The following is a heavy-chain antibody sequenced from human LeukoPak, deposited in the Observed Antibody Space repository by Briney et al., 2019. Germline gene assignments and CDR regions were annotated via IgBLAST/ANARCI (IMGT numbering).Heavy chain of an antibody. CDR1: GGSVSSSDYY. CDR2: VYYSGTT. J-gene: IGHJ4*02. Sequence: SETLSLTCTVSGGSVSSSDYYWASIRQPPGEGLQWVGSVYYSGTTYYNPSLKSRLTISVDTSKNQLSLKLSYVTAADTAVYYCVRLVSAAGSFDYWGRGTLVTVSS. D-gene: IGHD3-10*01. CDR3: VRLVSAAGSFDY. V-gene: IGHV4-39*01.